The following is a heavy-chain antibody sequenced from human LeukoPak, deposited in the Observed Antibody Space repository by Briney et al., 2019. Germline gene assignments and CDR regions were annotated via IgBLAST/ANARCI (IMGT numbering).Heavy chain of an antibody. CDR3: ARGQLGIVSPADYRYYYMDV. D-gene: IGHD5/OR15-5a*01. CDR1: GYTFINFF. CDR2: INPTGGGT. J-gene: IGHJ6*03. Sequence: ASVKVSCKASGYTFINFFVYWVRQAPGQGLEWLGMINPTGGGTTYSRKFEDRVTVTRDTSTSTVSMELTSLTSEDTAVYYCARGQLGIVSPADYRYYYMDVWGKGTPVTVSS. V-gene: IGHV1-46*03.